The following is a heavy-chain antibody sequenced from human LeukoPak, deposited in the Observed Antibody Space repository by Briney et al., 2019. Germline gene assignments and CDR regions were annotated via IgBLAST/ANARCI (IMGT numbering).Heavy chain of an antibody. CDR1: GFTFSSYA. CDR2: ISGSGDNT. Sequence: GGSLRLSCAASGFTFSSYARSWVRQAPGKGLEWVSAISGSGDNTYYADSVKGRFTISRDNSKNTLYLQMNSLRAEDTALYYCAKGNYYGSSGLGSTSFDYWGQGTLVTVSS. CDR3: AKGNYYGSSGLGSTSFDY. J-gene: IGHJ4*02. D-gene: IGHD3-10*01. V-gene: IGHV3-23*01.